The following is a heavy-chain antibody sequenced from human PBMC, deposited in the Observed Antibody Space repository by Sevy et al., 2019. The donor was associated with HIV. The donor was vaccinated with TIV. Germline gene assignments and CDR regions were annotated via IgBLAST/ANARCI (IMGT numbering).Heavy chain of an antibody. CDR1: GFPFNNYA. CDR2: IKQDGSEK. Sequence: GESLKISCEASGFPFNNYAMQWVRQAPGKGLEWVANIKQDGSEKYYVDSVKGRFTISRDNAKNSLYLQMNSLRAEDTAVYYCTRFLEWLSYAFDIWGQGTMVTVSS. CDR3: TRFLEWLSYAFDI. V-gene: IGHV3-7*03. D-gene: IGHD3-3*01. J-gene: IGHJ3*02.